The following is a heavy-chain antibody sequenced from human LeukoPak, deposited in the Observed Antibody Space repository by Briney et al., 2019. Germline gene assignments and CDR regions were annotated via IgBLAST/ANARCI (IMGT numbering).Heavy chain of an antibody. CDR2: IYYSGST. D-gene: IGHD3-22*01. J-gene: IGHJ3*02. Sequence: PSETLSLTCTVSGGSISSYYWSWIRQPPGKGLEWIGYIYYSGSTYYNPSLESRVTISVDTSKNQFSLKLSSVTAADTAVYYCARDRGFGPYYYDSSGRGAFDIWGQGTMVTVSS. V-gene: IGHV4-59*12. CDR1: GGSISSYY. CDR3: ARDRGFGPYYYDSSGRGAFDI.